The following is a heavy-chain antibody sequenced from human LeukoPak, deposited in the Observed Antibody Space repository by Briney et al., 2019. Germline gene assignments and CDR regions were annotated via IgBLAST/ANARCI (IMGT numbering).Heavy chain of an antibody. CDR2: INPNSGGT. V-gene: IGHV1-2*06. J-gene: IGHJ6*03. Sequence: ASLKVSCKASGYTFTGYYMHWVRQAPGQGLEWMGRINPNSGGTNYAQKFQGRVTMTRDTSISTAYMELSRLRSDDTAVYYCARGATPYYYYMDVWGKGTTVTVSS. CDR3: ARGATPYYYYMDV. CDR1: GYTFTGYY. D-gene: IGHD1-26*01.